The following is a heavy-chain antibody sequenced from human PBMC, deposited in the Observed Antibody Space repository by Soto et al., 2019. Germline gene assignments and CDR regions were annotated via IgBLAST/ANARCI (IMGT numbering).Heavy chain of an antibody. CDR2: INHSGST. D-gene: IGHD2-15*01. CDR1: GGSFSGYY. V-gene: IGHV4-34*01. CDR3: ARGVLGYYLDY. J-gene: IGHJ4*02. Sequence: SETLSLTCAVYGGSFSGYYWSWIRQPPGKGLEWIGEINHSGSTNYNPSLKSRVTISVDTSKNQFSLKLSSVTAADTAVYYCARGVLGYYLDYWGQGTLVTVSS.